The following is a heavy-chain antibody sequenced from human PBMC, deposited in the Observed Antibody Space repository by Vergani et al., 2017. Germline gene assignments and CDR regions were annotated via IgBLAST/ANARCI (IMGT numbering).Heavy chain of an antibody. Sequence: EVQLLESGGGLVQPGRSLRLSCAASGFTFDDYAMHWVRQAPGKGVEWVSGISWNSGSIGYADSVKGRFTISRDNAKNSLYLQMNSLRAEDTALYYCAKEAVAGTYFDYWGQGTLVTVSS. CDR1: GFTFDDYA. CDR2: ISWNSGSI. CDR3: AKEAVAGTYFDY. D-gene: IGHD6-19*01. J-gene: IGHJ4*02. V-gene: IGHV3-9*01.